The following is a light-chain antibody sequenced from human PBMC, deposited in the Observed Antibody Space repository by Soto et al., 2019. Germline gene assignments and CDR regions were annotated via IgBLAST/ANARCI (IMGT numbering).Light chain of an antibody. J-gene: IGLJ2*01. CDR3: GTWDSSLRAGGV. V-gene: IGLV1-51*01. Sequence: QSVLTQPPSVSAAPGQKVTISCSGSSSNIGNNYVSWYQQLPGTAPKLLIYDNDKRPSGIPDRFSGSQSGTSATLAITGLQTGDEADYYCGTWDSSLRAGGVFGGGTKVTVL. CDR2: DND. CDR1: SSNIGNNY.